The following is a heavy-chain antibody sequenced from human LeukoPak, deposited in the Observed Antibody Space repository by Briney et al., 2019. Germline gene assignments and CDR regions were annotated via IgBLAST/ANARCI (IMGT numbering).Heavy chain of an antibody. J-gene: IGHJ4*02. Sequence: MXWXRQAPXXGXVWVSRINTDGSRTTYADSVKGRFTISRDNAKNTLYLQMNSLRADDTAVYFCARGLGGSYPFDCWGQGALVTVSS. CDR2: INTDGSRT. V-gene: IGHV3-74*01. D-gene: IGHD3-16*02. CDR3: ARGLGGSYPFDC.